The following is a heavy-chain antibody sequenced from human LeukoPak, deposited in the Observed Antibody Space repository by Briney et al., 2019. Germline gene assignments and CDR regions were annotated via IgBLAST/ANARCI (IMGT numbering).Heavy chain of an antibody. Sequence: GGSLRLSCAASGFTFSSSWMTWVRQAPGKGLEWVANIKQDGSEKYYVDSVKGRFTISRDNAKNSLYLQMNSLRAEDTAVYYCARGLRWFDPWGQGALVTVSS. CDR1: GFTFSSSW. CDR2: IKQDGSEK. J-gene: IGHJ5*02. V-gene: IGHV3-7*01. CDR3: ARGLRWFDP.